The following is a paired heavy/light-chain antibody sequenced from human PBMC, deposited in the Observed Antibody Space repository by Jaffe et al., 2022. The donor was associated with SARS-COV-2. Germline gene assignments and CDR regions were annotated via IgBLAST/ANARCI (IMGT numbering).Heavy chain of an antibody. CDR2: ISSSGSTI. CDR3: ARTGGYTHRRTTYYGMDV. J-gene: IGHJ6*02. V-gene: IGHV3-11*01. D-gene: IGHD1-7*01. Sequence: QVQLVESGGGLVKPGGSLRLSCAASGFTFSDYYMSWIRQAPGKGLEWVSYISSSGSTIYYADSVKGRFTISRDNAKNSLYLQMNSLRAEDTAVYYCARTGGYTHRRTTYYGMDVWGQGTTVTVSS. CDR1: GFTFSDYY.
Light chain of an antibody. J-gene: IGLJ2*01. CDR1: SSDVGGYNY. CDR2: EVS. V-gene: IGLV2-14*01. CDR3: SSYTSSSTLVV. Sequence: QSALTQPASVSGSPGQSITISCTGTSSDVGGYNYVSWYQQHPGKAPKLMIYEVSNRPSGVPDRFSGSKSGNTASLTISGLQAEDEADYYCSSYTSSSTLVVFGGGTKLTVL.